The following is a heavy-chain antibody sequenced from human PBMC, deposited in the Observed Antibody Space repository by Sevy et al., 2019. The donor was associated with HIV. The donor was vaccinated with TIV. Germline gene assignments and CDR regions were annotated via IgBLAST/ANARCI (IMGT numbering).Heavy chain of an antibody. CDR2: ISGSGGST. Sequence: GGSLRLSCAASGFTFSSYAMSWVRQAPGKGLEWVSAISGSGGSTYYADSVKGRFTISRDNSKNTLYLQMNSLRAEDTAVYYGAKEYYYDSGGSVGAFDFWGQGTMVTVSS. CDR1: GFTFSSYA. D-gene: IGHD3-22*01. CDR3: AKEYYYDSGGSVGAFDF. V-gene: IGHV3-23*01. J-gene: IGHJ3*01.